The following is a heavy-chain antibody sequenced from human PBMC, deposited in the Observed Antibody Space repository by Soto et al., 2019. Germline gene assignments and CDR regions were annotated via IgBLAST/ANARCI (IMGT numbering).Heavy chain of an antibody. V-gene: IGHV3-66*01. J-gene: IGHJ4*02. D-gene: IGHD4-17*01. CDR3: ARDRYGGPDY. CDR2: IYSGGST. Sequence: PGRSQRLSCAASEFTVISNYMSWVRQAPGKGLEWVSVIYSGGSTYYADSVKGRFTISRDNSKNTLYLQMNSLRAEDTAVYYCARDRYGGPDYWGQGTLVTVSS. CDR1: EFTVISNY.